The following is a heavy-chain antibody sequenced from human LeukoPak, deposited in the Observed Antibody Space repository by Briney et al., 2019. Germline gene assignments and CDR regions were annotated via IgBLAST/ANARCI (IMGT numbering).Heavy chain of an antibody. CDR1: GGSFSGYY. V-gene: IGHV4-34*01. CDR3: ARVDYSKSMGC. J-gene: IGHJ4*02. D-gene: IGHD4-11*01. CDR2: INHSGST. Sequence: PSETLSLTCAVYGGSFSGYYWSWIRQPPGKGLEWIGEINHSGSTNYNPSLKSRVTISVDTSKNQFSLRLSSVTAADTAVYYCARVDYSKSMGCWGQGTLVTVSS.